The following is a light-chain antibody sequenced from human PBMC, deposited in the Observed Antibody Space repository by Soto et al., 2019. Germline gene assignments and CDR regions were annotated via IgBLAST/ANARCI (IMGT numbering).Light chain of an antibody. CDR1: QSVASSF. CDR2: GAS. V-gene: IGKV3-20*01. CDR3: QQFATSPFT. J-gene: IGKJ3*01. Sequence: EIVLTQSPGTLSLSPGERATLSCRASQSVASSFLAWYQQKPGQAPRLLIYGASIRATGIPDRFSGSGSGTDFTRNITRLEPEDFAVYYCQQFATSPFTFGPGTTVDVK.